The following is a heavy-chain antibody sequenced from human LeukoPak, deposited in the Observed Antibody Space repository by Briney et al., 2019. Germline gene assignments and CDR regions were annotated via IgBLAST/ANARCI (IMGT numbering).Heavy chain of an antibody. CDR3: ARGRYYDFWSGYGPYYMDV. CDR2: IIPIFGTA. CDR1: GGTFSSYA. V-gene: IGHV1-69*05. Sequence: ASVKVSCTASGGTFSSYAISWVRQAPGQGLEWMGGIIPIFGTANYAQKFQGRVAITTDESTSTAYMELSSLRSEDTAVYYCARGRYYDFWSGYGPYYMDVWGKGTTVTVSS. D-gene: IGHD3-3*01. J-gene: IGHJ6*03.